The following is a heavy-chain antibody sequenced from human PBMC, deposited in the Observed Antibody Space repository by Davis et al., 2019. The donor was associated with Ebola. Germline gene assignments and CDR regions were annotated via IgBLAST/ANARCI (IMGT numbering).Heavy chain of an antibody. D-gene: IGHD2-21*02. V-gene: IGHV1-46*02. CDR2: IDPTDGST. CDR3: AIISMT. CDR1: GYNFKTKY. Sequence: ASVKVSCKASGYNFKTKYMNWVRQAPGHGLKWMGVIDPTDGSTTYAQEFQGRVTMTRDTSTSTMYLEVRSLTIEDTAVYYCAIISMTWGQGTLVTVSS. J-gene: IGHJ4*03.